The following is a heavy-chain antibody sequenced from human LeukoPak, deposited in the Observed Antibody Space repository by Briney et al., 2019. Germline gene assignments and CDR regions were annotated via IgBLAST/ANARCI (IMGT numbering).Heavy chain of an antibody. Sequence: ASETLSLTCTVSGGSISSYYWNWIRQPPGKGLEWIGYIHYSGSTNYNSSLKSRVTISVDTSSNQFSLKLTSVTAADTAVYYCARGVTTVDIYYYYMDVWGKGTTVTVSS. D-gene: IGHD4-11*01. CDR1: GGSISSYY. V-gene: IGHV4-59*01. CDR2: IHYSGST. CDR3: ARGVTTVDIYYYYMDV. J-gene: IGHJ6*03.